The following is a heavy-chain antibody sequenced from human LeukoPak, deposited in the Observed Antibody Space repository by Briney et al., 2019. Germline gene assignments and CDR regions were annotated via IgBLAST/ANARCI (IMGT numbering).Heavy chain of an antibody. D-gene: IGHD1-26*01. Sequence: PSETLSLTCTVSGGSISSYYWSWIRQPPGKGLEWIAYIYYSGSTNYNPSLKSRVTISVDTSKNQFSLKLSSVTAADTAVYYCARRAVGASDYFDFWGQGTLVTVSS. J-gene: IGHJ4*02. V-gene: IGHV4-59*08. CDR3: ARRAVGASDYFDF. CDR2: IYYSGST. CDR1: GGSISSYY.